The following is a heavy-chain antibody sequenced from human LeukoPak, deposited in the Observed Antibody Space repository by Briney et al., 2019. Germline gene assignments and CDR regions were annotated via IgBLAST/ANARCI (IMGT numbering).Heavy chain of an antibody. V-gene: IGHV4-30-4*08. CDR2: IYYSGST. CDR3: ARGPLWFGELFTPREYYFDY. J-gene: IGHJ4*02. Sequence: PSQTLSLTCTVSSGSISSGDYYWSWIRQPPGKGLEWIGYIYYSGSTYYNPSLKSRVTISVDTSKNQFSLKLSSVTAADTAVYYCARGPLWFGELFTPREYYFDYWGQGTLVTVSS. D-gene: IGHD3-10*01. CDR1: SGSISSGDYY.